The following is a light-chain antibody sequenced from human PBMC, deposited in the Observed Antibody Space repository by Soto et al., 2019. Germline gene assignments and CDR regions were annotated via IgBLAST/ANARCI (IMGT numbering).Light chain of an antibody. CDR3: QSYDSSLSGVV. Sequence: QYVLTQPPSVSGAPGQRVIISCTGSSSNIGAGYDVQWYQQLPGTAPKLLIYANTNRPSGVPDRFSGSKSGTSAPLAITGLQAEDEADYYCQSYDSSLSGVVFGGGTKLTVL. CDR1: SSNIGAGYD. J-gene: IGLJ2*01. V-gene: IGLV1-40*01. CDR2: ANT.